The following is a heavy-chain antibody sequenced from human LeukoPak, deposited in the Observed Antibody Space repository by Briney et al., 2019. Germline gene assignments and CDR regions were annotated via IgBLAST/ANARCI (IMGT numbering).Heavy chain of an antibody. J-gene: IGHJ4*02. CDR2: VDPDDGET. Sequence: SVKVSCKVSGYTLTDLSMNWVRQAPGKGLEWMGGVDPDDGETIYAQKFQGRVTMTEDTSTDTAYMELSSLRSEDTAVYYCARGSRPVYNLLTGKRYFDYWGQGTLLTVSS. V-gene: IGHV1-24*01. CDR3: ARGSRPVYNLLTGKRYFDY. D-gene: IGHD3-9*01. CDR1: GYTLTDLS.